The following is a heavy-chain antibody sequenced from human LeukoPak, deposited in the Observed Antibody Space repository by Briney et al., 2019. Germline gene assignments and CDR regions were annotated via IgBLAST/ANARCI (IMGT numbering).Heavy chain of an antibody. J-gene: IGHJ5*02. D-gene: IGHD2-15*01. Sequence: GVSLRLSCAASGFTFDDYAMHWVRQAPGKGLEWVSLISGDGGSTYYADSVKGRFTISRDNSKNSLYLQMNSLRTEDTALYYCAKDRPSAYGGYCSGGSCYGNWFDPWGQGTLVTVSS. CDR1: GFTFDDYA. CDR3: AKDRPSAYGGYCSGGSCYGNWFDP. V-gene: IGHV3-43*02. CDR2: ISGDGGST.